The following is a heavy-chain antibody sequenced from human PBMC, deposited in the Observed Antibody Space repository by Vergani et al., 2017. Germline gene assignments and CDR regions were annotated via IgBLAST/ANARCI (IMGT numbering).Heavy chain of an antibody. CDR2: IYPGDYDT. J-gene: IGHJ3*02. D-gene: IGHD2-2*01. CDR1: GYSFSSYW. V-gene: IGHV5-51*01. Sequence: EVQLEQSGAEVKEPGESLKISCKGSGYSFSSYWIGWVRQMPGKGLEWMGIIYPGDYDTRYSPSFQGQVTIPADKSISTAYLQWSSLKASDTAMYYCAGRWSQLERGDAFDIWGQGTMVTVSS. CDR3: AGRWSQLERGDAFDI.